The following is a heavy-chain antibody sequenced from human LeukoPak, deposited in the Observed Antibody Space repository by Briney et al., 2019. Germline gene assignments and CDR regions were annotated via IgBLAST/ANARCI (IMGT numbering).Heavy chain of an antibody. CDR1: GYSFTTYW. J-gene: IGHJ6*02. Sequence: GESLKISCKGSGYSFTTYWIGWVRQMPGKGLEWMGIIYPGDPDTRYSPSFQGQVTISADKSISTAYLQWSSLKASDTAMYYCARHISVGPTTGYYYGMDVWGQGTTVTVSS. CDR3: ARHISVGPTTGYYYGMDV. D-gene: IGHD1-26*01. CDR2: IYPGDPDT. V-gene: IGHV5-51*01.